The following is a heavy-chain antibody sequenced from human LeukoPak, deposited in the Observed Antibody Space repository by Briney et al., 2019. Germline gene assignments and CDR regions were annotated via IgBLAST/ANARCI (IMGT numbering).Heavy chain of an antibody. CDR2: ISTYNGNT. V-gene: IGHV1-18*04. CDR3: AVATTAAFDY. CDR1: GYTFTSYH. J-gene: IGHJ4*02. Sequence: AAVKVSFKASGYTFTSYHIGWVRQAPGQGLEWMGWISTYNGNTNYGQKLKGRVTMTTDTSTSTAYMELRSLRSDDTAVYYCAVATTAAFDYWGQGTLVTVS. D-gene: IGHD5-24*01.